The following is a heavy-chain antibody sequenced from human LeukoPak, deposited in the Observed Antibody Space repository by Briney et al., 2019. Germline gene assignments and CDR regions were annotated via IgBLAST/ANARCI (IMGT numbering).Heavy chain of an antibody. CDR2: ISTSSSYI. J-gene: IGHJ6*02. V-gene: IGHV3-21*01. CDR1: GFTFSSYS. D-gene: IGHD4-17*01. Sequence: GGSLRLSCAASGFTFSSYSMNWVRPAPGKGLEWVSSISTSSSYIYYADSVKGRFTISRDNAKNSLYLQMNSLRAEDTAVYYCAREGYGDYYYYYGMDVWGQGTTVTVSS. CDR3: AREGYGDYYYYYGMDV.